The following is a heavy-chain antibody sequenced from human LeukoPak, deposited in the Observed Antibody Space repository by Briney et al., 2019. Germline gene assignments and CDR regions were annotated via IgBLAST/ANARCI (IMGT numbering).Heavy chain of an antibody. V-gene: IGHV3-30*04. Sequence: GGSLRLSCAASGFTFSSYAMHWVRQAPGKGLEWVAVISYDGSNKYYADSVKGRFTISRDNSKNTLYLQMNSLRAEDTAVYYCARDIGGFRRDGYNPQPPRLYYYYYYGMDVWGQGTTVTVSS. CDR2: ISYDGSNK. J-gene: IGHJ6*02. D-gene: IGHD5-12*01. CDR3: ARDIGGFRRDGYNPQPPRLYYYYYYGMDV. CDR1: GFTFSSYA.